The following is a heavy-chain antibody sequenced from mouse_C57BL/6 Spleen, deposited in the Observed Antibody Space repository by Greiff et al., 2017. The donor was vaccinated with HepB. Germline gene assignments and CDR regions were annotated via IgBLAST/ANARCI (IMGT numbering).Heavy chain of an antibody. D-gene: IGHD4-1*01. CDR1: GYTFTSYW. CDR3: ARSGTGRLDY. CDR2: IHPNSGST. Sequence: VQLQQSGAELVKPGASVKLSCKASGYTFTSYWMHWVKQRPGQGLEWIGMIHPNSGSTNYNEKFKSKATLTVDKSSSTAYMQLSSLTSEDSAVYYCARSGTGRLDYWGQGTTLTVSS. J-gene: IGHJ2*01. V-gene: IGHV1-64*01.